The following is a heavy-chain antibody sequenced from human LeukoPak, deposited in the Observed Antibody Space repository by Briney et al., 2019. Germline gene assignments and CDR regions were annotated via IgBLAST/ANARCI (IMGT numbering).Heavy chain of an antibody. D-gene: IGHD5-24*01. CDR1: GGSFSGYY. Sequence: SETLSLTCAVYGGSFSGYYWSWIRQPPGKGLEWIGEINHSGSTNYNPSLKSRVTISVDTSKNQFSLKLSSVTAADTAVYYCARDQGDGYNFHFDYWGQGTLVTVSS. CDR3: ARDQGDGYNFHFDY. J-gene: IGHJ4*02. CDR2: INHSGST. V-gene: IGHV4-34*01.